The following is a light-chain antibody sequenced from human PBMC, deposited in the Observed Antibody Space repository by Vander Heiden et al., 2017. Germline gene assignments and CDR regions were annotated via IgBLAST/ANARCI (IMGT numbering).Light chain of an antibody. CDR3: QAWDRKTFVL. V-gene: IGLV3-1*01. CDR2: QDT. CDR1: GLSDRY. J-gene: IGLJ3*02. Sequence: SFELTQSPSVSVSPGLTVSITCSGDGLSDRYVSWYQQSPGQSPLLVMYQDTKRPSGIPERFSGSNSGNTATLTISGTQPLDEADYYCQAWDRKTFVLFGGGTKLTVL.